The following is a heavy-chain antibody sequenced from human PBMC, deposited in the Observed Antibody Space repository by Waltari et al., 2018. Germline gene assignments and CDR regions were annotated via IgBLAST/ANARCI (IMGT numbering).Heavy chain of an antibody. J-gene: IGHJ4*02. CDR2: INQDGSDT. CDR3: ARGRYAGGWDPDYFDY. V-gene: IGHV3-7*04. CDR1: GFAFSSYW. Sequence: EVQLVESGGGLVQPGGSLRLSCAASGFAFSSYWMSWVRQALGKGLEWLANINQDGSDTYDVDSVKGRFTMSRDNAENSLFLQMDSLGAEDTAVYFCARGRYAGGWDPDYFDYWGQGTLVTVSP. D-gene: IGHD6-19*01.